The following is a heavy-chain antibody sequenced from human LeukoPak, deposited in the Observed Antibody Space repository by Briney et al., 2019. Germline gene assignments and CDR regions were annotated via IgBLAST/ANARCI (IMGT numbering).Heavy chain of an antibody. D-gene: IGHD6-19*01. CDR1: GFTFSSYA. Sequence: GGSLRLSCAVSGFTFSSYAINWVRQAPGKGLEWVSGISGSGDHTYYADSVKGRFTISRDSSKNTLLLQMNSLRAEDTAVYYCAKGRVSGSYHFDYWGQGTLVTVSS. V-gene: IGHV3-23*01. CDR2: ISGSGDHT. J-gene: IGHJ4*02. CDR3: AKGRVSGSYHFDY.